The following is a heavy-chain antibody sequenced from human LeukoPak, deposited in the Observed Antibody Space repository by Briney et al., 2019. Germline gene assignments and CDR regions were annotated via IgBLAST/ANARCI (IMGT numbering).Heavy chain of an antibody. V-gene: IGHV3-21*01. CDR2: ISSSSSYI. CDR3: ARALELWFGESHFFFDY. D-gene: IGHD3-10*01. Sequence: GGSLRLSCAASGFTFSSYSMNWVRQAPGKGLEWVSSISSSSSYIYYADSVKGRFTISRDNAKNSLYLQMNSLRAEDTAVYYCARALELWFGESHFFFDYRGQGTLVTVSS. J-gene: IGHJ4*02. CDR1: GFTFSSYS.